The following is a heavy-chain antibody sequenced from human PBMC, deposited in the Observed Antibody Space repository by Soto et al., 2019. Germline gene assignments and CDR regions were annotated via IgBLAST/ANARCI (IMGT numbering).Heavy chain of an antibody. CDR2: ISSRGVTI. CDR1: GFTFGNYY. V-gene: IGHV3-11*04. D-gene: IGHD4-17*01. J-gene: IGHJ4*02. CDR3: AKPPHDYGDAQPLDY. Sequence: GGSLRLSCNVSGFTFGNYYMSWIRQAPGKGLESISYISSRGVTIYYADSVKGRFTISRDNSKNTLYLQMNSLRAEDTAVYYCAKPPHDYGDAQPLDYWGQGTLVTVSS.